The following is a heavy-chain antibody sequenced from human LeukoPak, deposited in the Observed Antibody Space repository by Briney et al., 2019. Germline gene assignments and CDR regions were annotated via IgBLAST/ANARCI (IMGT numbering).Heavy chain of an antibody. CDR1: GFTFNSYG. Sequence: PGGSLRLSCAASGFTFNSYGIHWVRQAPGKALEWVAFIWYDGSNKYYADSVKGRFTISRDNSKNTLYLQMNSLRAEDTAVYYCARARTTRGFDYWGQGTLVTVSS. CDR2: IWYDGSNK. CDR3: ARARTTRGFDY. J-gene: IGHJ4*02. V-gene: IGHV3-33*01. D-gene: IGHD4-17*01.